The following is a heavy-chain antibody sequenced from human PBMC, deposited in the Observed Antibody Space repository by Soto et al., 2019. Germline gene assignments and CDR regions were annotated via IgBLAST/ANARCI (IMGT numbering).Heavy chain of an antibody. CDR1: GFSFSSLS. Sequence: GGSLRLSCAGSGFSFSSLSMSWVRQAPWKGLEWVSSISGRGVDTLYADSVKGRFTISRDNSRNTLYLQVNSLRAEDTAVYYCAKDHTVVTLFDYWGQGTLIPVCS. J-gene: IGHJ4*02. CDR3: AKDHTVVTLFDY. CDR2: ISGRGVDT. D-gene: IGHD2-21*02. V-gene: IGHV3-23*01.